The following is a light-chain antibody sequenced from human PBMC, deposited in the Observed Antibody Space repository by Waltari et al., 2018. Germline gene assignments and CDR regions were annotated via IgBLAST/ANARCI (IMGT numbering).Light chain of an antibody. CDR3: QQSYSAPH. CDR2: AAS. V-gene: IGKV1-39*01. J-gene: IGKJ3*01. Sequence: DIQMTQSPSTLSASVGDRVTITCRASQSIRTWLAWYQQKPGKAPKLLIYAASSLQSGVPSRFSGSGSGTDFTLTISSLQPEDFATYYCQQSYSAPHFGPGTKVDIK. CDR1: QSIRTW.